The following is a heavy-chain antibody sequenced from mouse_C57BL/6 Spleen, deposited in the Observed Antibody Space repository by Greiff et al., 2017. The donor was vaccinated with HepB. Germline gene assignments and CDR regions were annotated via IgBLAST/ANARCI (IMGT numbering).Heavy chain of an antibody. CDR1: GFTFSSYG. Sequence: EVMLVESGGDLVKPGGSLKLSCAASGFTFSSYGMSWVRQTPDKRLEWVATISSGGSYTYYPDSVKGRFTISRDNAKNTLYLQMSSLKSEDTAMYYWARHWRGGGYWGQGTSVTVSS. J-gene: IGHJ4*01. D-gene: IGHD1-1*02. V-gene: IGHV5-6*01. CDR2: ISSGGSYT. CDR3: ARHWRGGGY.